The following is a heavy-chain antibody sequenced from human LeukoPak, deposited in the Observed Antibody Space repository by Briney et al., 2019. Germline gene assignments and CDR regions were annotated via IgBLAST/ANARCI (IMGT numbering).Heavy chain of an antibody. V-gene: IGHV4-59*01. D-gene: IGHD3-22*01. Sequence: PSETLSLTCTVSGDSISSYYWSWLRQPPGKRLEWIGYVSNIETTNYNPSLKSRVTISVDTSKNQFSLRLNSVTAADTAVYYCATPPHYYDTSGYSVWGQGTLVTVSS. CDR2: VSNIETT. CDR3: ATPPHYYDTSGYSV. J-gene: IGHJ4*02. CDR1: GDSISSYY.